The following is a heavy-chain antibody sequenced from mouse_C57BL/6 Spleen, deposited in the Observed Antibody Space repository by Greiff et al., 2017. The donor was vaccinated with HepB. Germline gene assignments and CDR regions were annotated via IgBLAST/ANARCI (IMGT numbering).Heavy chain of an antibody. CDR2: ISYDGSN. J-gene: IGHJ3*01. CDR1: GYSITSGYY. V-gene: IGHV3-6*01. Sequence: EVKLQESGPGLVKPSQSLSLTCSVTGYSITSGYYWNWIRQFPGNKLEWMGYISYDGSNNYNPSLKNRISITRDTSKNQFFLKLNSVTTEDTATYYCASQVAYWGQGTLVTVSA. CDR3: ASQVAY.